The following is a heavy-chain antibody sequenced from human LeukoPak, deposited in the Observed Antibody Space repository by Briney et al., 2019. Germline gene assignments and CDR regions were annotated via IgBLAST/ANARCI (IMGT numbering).Heavy chain of an antibody. V-gene: IGHV4-4*07. CDR3: ARVRTTETTFKKYYYGMDV. D-gene: IGHD4-17*01. CDR1: GDSMGTYY. Sequence: PSETLSLTCTVTGDSMGTYYWSFIRQPAGKGLEWIGHIHTSGTTWYNASLKSRVTISVDTSKNQFSLKVRSVTAADTAVYYCARVRTTETTFKKYYYGMDVWGQGTTVTVSS. CDR2: IHTSGTT. J-gene: IGHJ6*02.